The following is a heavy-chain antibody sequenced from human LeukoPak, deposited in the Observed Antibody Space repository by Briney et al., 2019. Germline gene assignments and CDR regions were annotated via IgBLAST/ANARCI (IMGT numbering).Heavy chain of an antibody. D-gene: IGHD3-22*01. CDR3: ARILTFYYDSSGDY. CDR2: ISSSSSYI. CDR1: GFTFSSYS. J-gene: IGHJ4*02. V-gene: IGHV3-21*04. Sequence: GGSLRLSCAASGFTFSSYSMNWVRQAPGKGLEWVSSISSSSSYIYYADSVKGRFTISRDNAKNSLYLQMNSLRSDDTAVYYCARILTFYYDSSGDYWGQGTLVTVSS.